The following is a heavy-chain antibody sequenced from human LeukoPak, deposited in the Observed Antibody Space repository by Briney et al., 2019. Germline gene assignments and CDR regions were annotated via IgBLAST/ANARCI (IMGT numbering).Heavy chain of an antibody. CDR1: GFTFSSYG. CDR2: ISYDGSNK. Sequence: PGRSLRLSCAASGFTFSSYGMHWVRQAPGKGLEWVAVISYDGSNKYYADSVKGRFTISRDNSKNTLYLQMNSPRAEDTAVYYCAKDVWVTTGIDYWGQGTLVTVSS. CDR3: AKDVWVTTGIDY. J-gene: IGHJ4*02. D-gene: IGHD4-17*01. V-gene: IGHV3-30*18.